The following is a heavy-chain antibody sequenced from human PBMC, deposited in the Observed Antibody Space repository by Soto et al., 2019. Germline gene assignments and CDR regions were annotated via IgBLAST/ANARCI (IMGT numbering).Heavy chain of an antibody. CDR3: ATVMHDYGTNWVDS. D-gene: IGHD4-17*01. CDR2: IYYTGTT. J-gene: IGHJ5*01. CDR1: SGPISSDKYY. V-gene: IGHV4-30-4*01. Sequence: QVQLQESGPGLVQPSQTLSLTCSVSSGPISSDKYYWTWIRQSPGKGLEWIGHIYYTGTTHYNPSVTSRVIILLDKSEDQFSLTSTSVTAADTGVYYCATVMHDYGTNWVDSWGQGILVTVSS.